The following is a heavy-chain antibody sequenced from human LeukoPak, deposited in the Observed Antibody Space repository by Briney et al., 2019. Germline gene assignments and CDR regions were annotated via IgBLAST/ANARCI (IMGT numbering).Heavy chain of an antibody. CDR1: GGSISSSSYY. CDR2: ISSSGSTI. CDR3: ASDTVTTGDYFDY. J-gene: IGHJ4*02. D-gene: IGHD4-17*01. Sequence: LSLTCTVSGGSISSSSYYWGWVRQAPGKGLEWVSYISSSGSTIYYADSVKGRFTISRDNAKNSLYLQMNSLRAEDTAVYYCASDTVTTGDYFDYWGQGTLVTVSS. V-gene: IGHV3-48*03.